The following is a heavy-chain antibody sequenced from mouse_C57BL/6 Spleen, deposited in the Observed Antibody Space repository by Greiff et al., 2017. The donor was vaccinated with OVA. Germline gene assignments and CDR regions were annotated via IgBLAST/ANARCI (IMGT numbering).Heavy chain of an antibody. D-gene: IGHD1-1*01. CDR1: GYTFTSYG. V-gene: IGHV1-81*01. CDR3: ANYYGSSYSFAY. Sequence: QVQLQQSGAELARPGASVKLSCKASGYTFTSYGISWVKQRTGQGLEWIGEIYPRRGNTYYNEKFKGKATLTADKSSSTAYMELRSLTSEDSAVYFCANYYGSSYSFAYWGQGTLVTVSA. CDR2: IYPRRGNT. J-gene: IGHJ3*01.